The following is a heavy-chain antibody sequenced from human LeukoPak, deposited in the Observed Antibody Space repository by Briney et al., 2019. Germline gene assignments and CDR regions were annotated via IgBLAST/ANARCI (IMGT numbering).Heavy chain of an antibody. J-gene: IGHJ1*01. D-gene: IGHD2-2*01. Sequence: GGSLRLSCAASGFTFSTYTMHWVRQAPGKGLEYVSAISSNGGSTYSANSVKGRFTISRDGSKNTLYLQMGSLRAEDTAVYYCARGRYCNSISCYHLSFAEYLQHWGQGTLVTVSS. CDR2: ISSNGGST. CDR1: GFTFSTYT. V-gene: IGHV3-64*01. CDR3: ARGRYCNSISCYHLSFAEYLQH.